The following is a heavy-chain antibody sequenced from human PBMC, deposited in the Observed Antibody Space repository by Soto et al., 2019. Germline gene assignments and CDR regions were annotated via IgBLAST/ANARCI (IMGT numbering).Heavy chain of an antibody. CDR2: ISDSGART. Sequence: GGSLRLSCAASGFTFSSYAMSWVRQAPGKGLEWVSSISDSGARTYNADSVRGRFTISRDNSKNALYLQMNSLRAEDTAVFYCAKMGSGDRYYFAYWGQGTLVTVSS. CDR1: GFTFSSYA. CDR3: AKMGSGDRYYFAY. D-gene: IGHD4-17*01. V-gene: IGHV3-23*01. J-gene: IGHJ4*02.